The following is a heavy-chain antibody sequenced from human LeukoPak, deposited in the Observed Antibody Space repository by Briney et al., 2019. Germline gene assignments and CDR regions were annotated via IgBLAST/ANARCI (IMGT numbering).Heavy chain of an antibody. Sequence: GASVKVSCKASGGTFISYAISWVRQAPGQGLEWMGRIIPIFGTANYAQKFQGRVTITTDESTSTAYMELSSLRSEDTAVYYCARGRYCGGDCYSPFDYWGQGTLVTVSS. V-gene: IGHV1-69*05. CDR1: GGTFISYA. CDR2: IIPIFGTA. J-gene: IGHJ4*02. D-gene: IGHD2-21*02. CDR3: ARGRYCGGDCYSPFDY.